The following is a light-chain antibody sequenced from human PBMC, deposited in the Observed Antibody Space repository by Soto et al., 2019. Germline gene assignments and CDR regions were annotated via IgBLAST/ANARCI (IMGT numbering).Light chain of an antibody. V-gene: IGKV1-17*01. CDR1: HDIRSD. J-gene: IGKJ5*01. CDR2: VAS. CDR3: LQYDSYPVT. Sequence: ASVGDRVTIACRASHDIRSDLGWYQQKPGKAPKRLIYVASSLESGVPSRFSGSGSGTEFTLTISSLQPEDFATYYCLQYDSYPVTFGQGTRLEIK.